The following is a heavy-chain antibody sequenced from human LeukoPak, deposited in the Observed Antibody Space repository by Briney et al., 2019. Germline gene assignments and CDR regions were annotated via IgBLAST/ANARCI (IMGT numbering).Heavy chain of an antibody. Sequence: GASVKVSCKASGGTFSSYAITWVRQAPGQGLEWMGRIIPILGIANYAQKFQGRVTITADKSTSTAYMELSSLRSEDTAVYYCARGGVYHYDSSGFYSWGGYWGQGTLVTVSS. CDR3: ARGGVYHYDSSGFYSWGGY. CDR1: GGTFSSYA. J-gene: IGHJ4*02. V-gene: IGHV1-69*04. D-gene: IGHD3-22*01. CDR2: IIPILGIA.